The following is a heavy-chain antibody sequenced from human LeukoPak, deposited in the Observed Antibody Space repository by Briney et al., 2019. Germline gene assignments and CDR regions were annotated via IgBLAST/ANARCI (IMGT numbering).Heavy chain of an antibody. CDR3: ARGLKRWLQLRHYYYYYMDV. V-gene: IGHV1-8*03. Sequence: GAPVRLSCKASGGTVSPYAISWVRQAPGQGPEGVGWRNPNSGNTGYAQKFQGRVTITRNTSISTAYMELSSLRSEDTAVYYCARGLKRWLQLRHYYYYYMDVWGKGTTVTVSS. J-gene: IGHJ6*03. CDR1: GGTVSPYA. D-gene: IGHD5-24*01. CDR2: RNPNSGNT.